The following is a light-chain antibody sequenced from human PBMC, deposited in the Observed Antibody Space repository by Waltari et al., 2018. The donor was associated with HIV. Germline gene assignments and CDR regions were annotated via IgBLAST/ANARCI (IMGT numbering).Light chain of an antibody. Sequence: QSALTQPPAASGSPGQSVTISCTGTSNDIGPYNYVSWYQQHPDKAPRLLIYEVNNRPSGVPGRFSGSKSGNTASLTVSGLQAEDEADYYCSSYAGSGNLLLFGGGTKVTVL. CDR2: EVN. J-gene: IGLJ6*01. CDR1: SNDIGPYNY. V-gene: IGLV2-8*01. CDR3: SSYAGSGNLLL.